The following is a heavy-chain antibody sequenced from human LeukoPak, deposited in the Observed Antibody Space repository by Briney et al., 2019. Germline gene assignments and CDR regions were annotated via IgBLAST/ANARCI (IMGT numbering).Heavy chain of an antibody. CDR1: GGSISSSSYY. V-gene: IGHV4-39*01. D-gene: IGHD2-15*01. J-gene: IGHJ5*02. CDR3: ARVAAMEGWFDP. Sequence: SETLSLTCTVSGGSISSSSYYWGWIRQPPGKGLEWIGSIYYSGSTYYNPSLKSRVTISVDTSKNQFSLKLSSVTAADTAVYYCARVAAMEGWFDPWGQGTLVTVSS. CDR2: IYYSGST.